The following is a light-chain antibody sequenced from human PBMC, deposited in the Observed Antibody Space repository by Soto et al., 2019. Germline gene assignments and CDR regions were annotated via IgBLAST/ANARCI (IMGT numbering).Light chain of an antibody. J-gene: IGLJ3*02. CDR3: VLYMGSGISV. Sequence: QTVVTQEPSFSVSPGRTVTLTCGLSSGSVSTRYYPSWYQQTPGQAPRTLIYSTNNRSSGVPDRFSGSILGNKAALTITGAQADDESDYYCVLYMGSGISVFGGGTKLTVL. CDR1: SGSVSTRYY. CDR2: STN. V-gene: IGLV8-61*01.